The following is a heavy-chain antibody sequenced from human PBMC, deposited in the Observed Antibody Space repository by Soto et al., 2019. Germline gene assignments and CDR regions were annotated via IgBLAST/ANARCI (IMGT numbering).Heavy chain of an antibody. D-gene: IGHD3-22*01. Sequence: GGSLRLSCAASGFTFSSYGMHWVRQAPGKGLEWVAVISYDGSNKYYADSVKGRFTISRDNSKNTLYLQMNSLRAEDTAVYYCAKGSGNYYDSSGYPYYFDYWGQGTLVTVS. V-gene: IGHV3-30*18. CDR3: AKGSGNYYDSSGYPYYFDY. CDR2: ISYDGSNK. CDR1: GFTFSSYG. J-gene: IGHJ4*02.